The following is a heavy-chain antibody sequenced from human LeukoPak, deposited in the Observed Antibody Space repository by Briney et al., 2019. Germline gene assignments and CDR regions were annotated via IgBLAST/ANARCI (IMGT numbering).Heavy chain of an antibody. D-gene: IGHD3-10*01. CDR1: GYTFTSYT. J-gene: IGHJ5*02. CDR3: ARGAKFRSYGSGTYYTSLPFDP. Sequence: ASVKVSCKASGYTFTSYTMHWVRQAPGQRLEWMGWINAGNGNTKYSQEFQGRVTITRDTSASTAYMELSSLRSEDMAVYYCARGAKFRSYGSGTYYTSLPFDPWGQGALVTVSS. CDR2: INAGNGNT. V-gene: IGHV1-3*03.